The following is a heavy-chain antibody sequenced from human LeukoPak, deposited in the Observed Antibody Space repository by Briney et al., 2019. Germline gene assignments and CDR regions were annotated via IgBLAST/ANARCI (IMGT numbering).Heavy chain of an antibody. V-gene: IGHV4-59*13. Sequence: PSETLTLTCTVSGGSIGYNYWNWIRQSPERGLEWIGYISSSGSIDYTPSLRSRVTMSLDTSKNHLSLNLRSVSAADTATYYCAGYDHTNYSAHWGQGILVTVSS. J-gene: IGHJ4*02. CDR3: AGYDHTNYSAH. D-gene: IGHD4-11*01. CDR1: GGSIGYNY. CDR2: ISSSGSI.